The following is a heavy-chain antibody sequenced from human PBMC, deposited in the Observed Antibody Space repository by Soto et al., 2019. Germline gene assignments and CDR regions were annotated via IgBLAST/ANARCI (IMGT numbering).Heavy chain of an antibody. D-gene: IGHD2-15*01. CDR1: GFTFSSYG. CDR2: ISSSSSYI. Sequence: GGSLRLSCAASGFTFSSYGMHWVRQAPGKGLEWVSSISSSSSYIYYADSVKGRFTISRDNAKNSLYLQMNSLGAEDTAVYYCARSAAFDAFDIWGQGTMVTVSS. CDR3: ARSAAFDAFDI. J-gene: IGHJ3*02. V-gene: IGHV3-21*01.